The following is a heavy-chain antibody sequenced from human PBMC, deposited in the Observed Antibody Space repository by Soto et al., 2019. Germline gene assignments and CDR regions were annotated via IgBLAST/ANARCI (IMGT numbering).Heavy chain of an antibody. CDR1: GSTFGNYA. Sequence: QVQLVQSGAEVKKPGSSVKVSCKASGSTFGNYAISWVRQAPGQGLEWMGGIIPIFGTANYAQNFQDRVTITADASTGTAYMELSSLRSEDAAVYYCAGHHSGYSSAWGYWGQGTLVTVSS. V-gene: IGHV1-69*12. CDR3: AGHHSGYSSAWGY. CDR2: IIPIFGTA. J-gene: IGHJ4*02. D-gene: IGHD6-19*01.